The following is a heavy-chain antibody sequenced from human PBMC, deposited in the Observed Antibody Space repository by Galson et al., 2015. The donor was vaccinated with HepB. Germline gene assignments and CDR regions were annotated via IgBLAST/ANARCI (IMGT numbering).Heavy chain of an antibody. J-gene: IGHJ3*02. D-gene: IGHD2-15*01. CDR1: EFTFRSYW. Sequence: SLRLSCAASEFTFRSYWMHWVRQVPGEGLVWVSRISGDGVYVSYADSVEGRFTISRDDAKNTLYLQMNSLRAEDTAFYFCARACCKSSHPDACDIWGQGTMVTVSS. V-gene: IGHV3-74*01. CDR3: ARACCKSSHPDACDI. CDR2: ISGDGVYV.